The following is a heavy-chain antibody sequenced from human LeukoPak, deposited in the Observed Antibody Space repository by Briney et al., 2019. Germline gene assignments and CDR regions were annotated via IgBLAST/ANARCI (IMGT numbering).Heavy chain of an antibody. Sequence: ASVKVSCKASGYTFTGYYMHWVRQAPGQGLEWMGRINPNSGGTNYAQKFQGRVTMTRDTSISTAYMELSRLRSDDTAVYYCARDLPSIAVATQDNWFDPWGQGTLVTVSS. CDR3: ARDLPSIAVATQDNWFDP. D-gene: IGHD6-19*01. CDR2: INPNSGGT. J-gene: IGHJ5*02. CDR1: GYTFTGYY. V-gene: IGHV1-2*06.